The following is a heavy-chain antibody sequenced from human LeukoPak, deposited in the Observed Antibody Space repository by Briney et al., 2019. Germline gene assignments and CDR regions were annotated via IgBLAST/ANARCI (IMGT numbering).Heavy chain of an antibody. J-gene: IGHJ6*03. V-gene: IGHV1-8*01. CDR3: ARVGEHYDFWSGYHTFYYYMDV. CDR2: MNPNSGNT. Sequence: ASVKVSCKASGYTFTSYDINWVRQATGQGLEWMGWMNPNSGNTGYAQEFQGRVTMTRNTSISTAYMELSSLRSEDTAVYYCARVGEHYDFWSGYHTFYYYMDVWGKGTTVTVSS. CDR1: GYTFTSYD. D-gene: IGHD3-3*01.